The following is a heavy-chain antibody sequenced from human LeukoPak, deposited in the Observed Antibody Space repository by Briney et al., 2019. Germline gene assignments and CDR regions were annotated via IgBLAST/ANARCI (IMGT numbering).Heavy chain of an antibody. CDR1: GFSGSDYF. CDR3: PGCTWNYYGIDV. Sequence: GGSLRLSCAVSGFSGSDYFLSWVRQAPVKGLEWVSSIYSGGATYYADSVKGRFAISRDRSRSTLYLQMNRLRAEDTAVYYCPGCTWNYYGIDVWGQGTAVTVSS. CDR2: IYSGGAT. V-gene: IGHV3-66*01. J-gene: IGHJ6*02. D-gene: IGHD1-1*01.